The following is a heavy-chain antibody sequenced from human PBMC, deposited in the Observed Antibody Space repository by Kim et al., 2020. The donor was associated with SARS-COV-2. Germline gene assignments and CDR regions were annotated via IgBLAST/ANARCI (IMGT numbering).Heavy chain of an antibody. CDR1: GFSFNTYG. CDR2: VSYDGSKK. J-gene: IGHJ4*02. CDR3: AKSFSGSYFGYDY. D-gene: IGHD1-26*01. V-gene: IGHV3-30*18. Sequence: GGSLRLSCAASGFSFNTYGMHWVRQSPGKGLEWVAVVSYDGSKKYYVDSVKGRFTISRDNSKNTLYLQMNSLRIEDTAVYYCAKSFSGSYFGYDYCGRGTLITV.